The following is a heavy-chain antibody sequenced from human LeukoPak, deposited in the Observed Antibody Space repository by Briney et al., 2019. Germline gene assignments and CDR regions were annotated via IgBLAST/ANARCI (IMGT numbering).Heavy chain of an antibody. CDR3: ARATRGVASDFDY. Sequence: PGGSLRLSCTASRFIFSNYWMNWVRQAPGKGLEWVSYISSSGSTIYYADSVKGRFTISRDNAKNSLYLQMNSLGAEDTAVYYCARATRGVASDFDYWGQGTLVTVSS. CDR1: RFIFSNYW. CDR2: ISSSGSTI. D-gene: IGHD2-15*01. J-gene: IGHJ4*02. V-gene: IGHV3-48*04.